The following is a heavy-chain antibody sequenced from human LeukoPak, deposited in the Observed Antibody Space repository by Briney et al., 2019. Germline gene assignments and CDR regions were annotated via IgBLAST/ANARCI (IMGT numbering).Heavy chain of an antibody. V-gene: IGHV3-74*01. CDR1: GFTFSSYW. CDR2: INADGSST. D-gene: IGHD3-3*01. CDR3: ARGSGYYGNWFDP. J-gene: IGHJ5*02. Sequence: GGSLRLSCAASGFTFSSYWMHWVRQAPRKGLVWVSRINADGSSTSYADSVKGRFTISRDNAKNTLYLQMNSLRAEDTAVYYCARGSGYYGNWFDPWGQGTLVTVSS.